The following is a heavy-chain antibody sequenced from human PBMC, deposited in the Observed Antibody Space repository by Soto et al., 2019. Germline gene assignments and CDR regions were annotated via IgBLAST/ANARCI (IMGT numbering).Heavy chain of an antibody. J-gene: IGHJ6*02. CDR1: GFTFTSSA. CDR2: IVVGSGDT. CDR3: AATIIAAVGTGYYYGMDV. V-gene: IGHV1-58*01. D-gene: IGHD6-13*01. Sequence: SVKVSCQTSGFTFTSSAVQWVRQARGQRLEWIGWIVVGSGDTNSAQKFQERVTITRDMSTSTAYIELSSLRSEDTAVYYCAATIIAAVGTGYYYGMDVWGQGTTVTVSS.